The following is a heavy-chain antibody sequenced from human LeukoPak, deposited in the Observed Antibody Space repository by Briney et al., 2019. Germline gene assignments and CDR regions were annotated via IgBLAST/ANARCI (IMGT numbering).Heavy chain of an antibody. D-gene: IGHD5-24*01. V-gene: IGHV7-4-1*02. CDR3: ARDNSVRDEAWWFNP. CDR1: GYTFTSYA. CDR2: INTNTGNP. Sequence: ASVKVSCKASGYTFTSYAMNWVRQAPGQGLEWMGCINTNTGNPTYAQGFTGRFVFSLDTSVSTAYLQISSLKAEDTAVYYCARDNSVRDEAWWFNPWGQGTLVTVSS. J-gene: IGHJ5*02.